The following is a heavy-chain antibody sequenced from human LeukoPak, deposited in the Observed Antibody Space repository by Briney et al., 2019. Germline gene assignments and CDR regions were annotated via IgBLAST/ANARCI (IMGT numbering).Heavy chain of an antibody. Sequence: ASVKVSCKASGYTFTGYYMHWVRQAPGQGLEWMGWINPNSGGTNYAQKFQGRVTTTRDTSISAAYMELSRLRSDDTAVCYCARQRRAVTTSARIYGMDVWGQGTTVTVSS. CDR2: INPNSGGT. CDR1: GYTFTGYY. V-gene: IGHV1-2*02. D-gene: IGHD4-17*01. J-gene: IGHJ6*02. CDR3: ARQRRAVTTSARIYGMDV.